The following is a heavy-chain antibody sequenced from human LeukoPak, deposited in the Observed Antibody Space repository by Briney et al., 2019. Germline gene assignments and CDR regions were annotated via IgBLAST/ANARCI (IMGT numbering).Heavy chain of an antibody. V-gene: IGHV5-51*01. D-gene: IGHD2-21*01. J-gene: IGHJ4*02. CDR1: GYTFSGYW. CDR2: IYPEDSDT. Sequence: GESLKISCKASGYTFSGYWIGWVRQMPGKGLEWMGVIYPEDSDTRYSPSFQGQVTISADTSISTAYLQWSSLKASDTAMYYCARIYCEVESTCWGQGTLVTVSS. CDR3: ARIYCEVESTC.